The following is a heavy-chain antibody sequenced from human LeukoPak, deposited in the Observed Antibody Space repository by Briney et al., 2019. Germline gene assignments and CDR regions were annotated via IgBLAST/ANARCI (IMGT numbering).Heavy chain of an antibody. Sequence: PSETLSLTCAVSGGSISSGGYSWSWIRQPPGKGLEWIGYIYHSENTYYNPSLKSRVTISIDRSKNQFSLKLSSVTAADTAVYYCARDNRRGLDYWGQGTLVTVSS. CDR1: GGSISSGGYS. J-gene: IGHJ4*02. CDR3: ARDNRRGLDY. V-gene: IGHV4-30-2*01. CDR2: IYHSENT. D-gene: IGHD2/OR15-2a*01.